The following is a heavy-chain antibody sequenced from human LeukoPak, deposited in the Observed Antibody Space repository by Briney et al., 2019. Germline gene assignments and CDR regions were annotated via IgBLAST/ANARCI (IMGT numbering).Heavy chain of an antibody. Sequence: GASVKVSYKVSGYTLTELSMHWVRQAPGKGLEWMGGFDPEDGETIYAQKFQGRVTMTEDTSTDTAYMELSSLRSEDTAVYYCAIRYGSGSYPNWFDPWGQGTLVTVSS. CDR3: AIRYGSGSYPNWFDP. CDR2: FDPEDGET. J-gene: IGHJ5*02. D-gene: IGHD3-10*01. V-gene: IGHV1-24*01. CDR1: GYTLTELS.